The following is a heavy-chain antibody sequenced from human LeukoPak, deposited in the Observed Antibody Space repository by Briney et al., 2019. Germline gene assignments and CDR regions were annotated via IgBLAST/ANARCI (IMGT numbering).Heavy chain of an antibody. CDR1: DDSISDYY. D-gene: IGHD2-2*01. J-gene: IGHJ5*02. CDR2: FHNSGTS. V-gene: IGHV4-59*01. CDR3: ARNIVVPTSASGYWFDP. Sequence: SETLSLTCTVSDDSISDYYRGWIRQPPGKGLEWIGYFHNSGTSTYNPSLESRVTISVDTSKNQFSLKLSSLTAADTAVYYCARNIVVPTSASGYWFDPWGQGILVTVSS.